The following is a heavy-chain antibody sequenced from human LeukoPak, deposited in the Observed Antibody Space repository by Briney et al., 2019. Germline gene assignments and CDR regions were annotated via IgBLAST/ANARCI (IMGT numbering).Heavy chain of an antibody. CDR1: GFTVTRNY. CDR3: ARDHGVVATIITLLFDY. V-gene: IGHV3-53*05. D-gene: IGHD5-12*01. Sequence: GGSLRLSCAASGFTVTRNYMTWVRQAPGKGLEWVSVTYSGGRTYYEDSVKGRFTISRDNSKNTLYLQMNSLRAEDTAVYYCARDHGVVATIITLLFDYWGQGTLVTVSS. J-gene: IGHJ4*02. CDR2: TYSGGRT.